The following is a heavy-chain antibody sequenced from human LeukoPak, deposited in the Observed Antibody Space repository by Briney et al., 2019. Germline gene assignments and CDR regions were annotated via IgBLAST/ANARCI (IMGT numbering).Heavy chain of an antibody. V-gene: IGHV4-34*01. J-gene: IGHJ5*02. CDR1: GGSFSGYY. CDR2: INHSGST. CDR3: ARVPTTTVVTEGPENWFDP. D-gene: IGHD4-23*01. Sequence: SETLSLTCAVYGGSFSGYYWSWIRQPPGKGLEWIGEINHSGSTNYNPSLKSRVTISVDTSKNQFSLKLSSVTAADTAVYYCARVPTTTVVTEGPENWFDPWDQGTLVTVSS.